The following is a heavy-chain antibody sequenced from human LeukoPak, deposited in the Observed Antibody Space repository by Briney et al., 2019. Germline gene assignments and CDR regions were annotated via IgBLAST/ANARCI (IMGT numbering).Heavy chain of an antibody. V-gene: IGHV3-7*01. CDR1: GFTFSGFS. J-gene: IGHJ4*02. D-gene: IGHD3-10*01. CDR2: TKQDGSER. Sequence: GGSLRLSCVASGFTFSGFSMSWVRQSPTKGLEWVANTKQDGSERYYVDSVKGRFTISRDNAKNSLSLQMNNLRVEDTAVYYCARAGSHWHYVYWGQGTVVTVSS. CDR3: ARAGSHWHYVY.